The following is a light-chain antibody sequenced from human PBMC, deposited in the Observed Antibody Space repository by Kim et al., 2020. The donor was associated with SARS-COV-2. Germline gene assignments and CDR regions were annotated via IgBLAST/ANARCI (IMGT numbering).Light chain of an antibody. J-gene: IGKJ4*01. V-gene: IGKV3-11*01. CDR1: QSVSRY. CDR2: DAS. Sequence: SSPGERATLYGRASQSVSRYLAWYQQKPGQAPRLLIYDASNRATGIPARFSGSGSGTDFTLTISSLEPEDFAVYYCQQRSNWPLTFGGGTKVDIK. CDR3: QQRSNWPLT.